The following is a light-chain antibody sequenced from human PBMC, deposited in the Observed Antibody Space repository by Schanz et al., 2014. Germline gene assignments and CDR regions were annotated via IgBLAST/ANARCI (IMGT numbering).Light chain of an antibody. V-gene: IGLV2-8*01. CDR1: SSDVGGYNY. Sequence: QSALTQPASVSGSPGQSITISCIGTSSDVGGYNYVSWYQQHPGKAPKPMIYNVNTRPSGVPDRFSGSKSGNTASLTVSGLQAEDEADYYCSSYVGSNNWVFGGGTKLTVL. CDR2: NVN. CDR3: SSYVGSNNWV. J-gene: IGLJ3*02.